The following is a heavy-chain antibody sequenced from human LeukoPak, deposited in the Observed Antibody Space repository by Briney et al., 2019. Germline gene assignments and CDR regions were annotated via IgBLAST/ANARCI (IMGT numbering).Heavy chain of an antibody. CDR1: GFTFSNAW. Sequence: PGGSLRLSCAASGFTFSNAWMNWVRQAPGKGLEWVSRISSDGSTYYADSTRGRFTISRDNAANTVYLQVNGRRAEDTAVYYCARGSGAYGDFDYWGQGTLVTVSS. D-gene: IGHD6-19*01. CDR3: ARGSGAYGDFDY. CDR2: ISSDGST. J-gene: IGHJ4*02. V-gene: IGHV3-74*01.